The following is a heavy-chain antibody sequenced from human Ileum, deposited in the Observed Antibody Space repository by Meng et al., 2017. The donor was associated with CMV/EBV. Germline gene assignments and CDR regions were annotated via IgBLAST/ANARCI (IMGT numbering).Heavy chain of an antibody. D-gene: IGHD5-24*01. J-gene: IGHJ4*02. CDR3: ASDGRERGTIR. V-gene: IGHV3-7*04. CDR1: GFTFSDFW. Sequence: VQLLGAGWGEVQAGGSLRLSWAASGFTFSDFWMNWVRQAPGKGLECVASIKEDGSQKYYVDSVKRRFSVSRDNPENSLNLQFNSPRAEDTAVYSSASDGRERGTIRWGQGTLVTVSS. CDR2: IKEDGSQK.